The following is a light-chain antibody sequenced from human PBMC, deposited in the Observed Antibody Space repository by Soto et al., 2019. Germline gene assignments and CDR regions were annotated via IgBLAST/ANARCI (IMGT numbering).Light chain of an antibody. J-gene: IGLJ2*01. Sequence: QSALTQPPSVSGAPGQSGTISCTGTSGEVGTHNRVSWYRQPPGTAPKLLIYEVSNRPSGVPDRFSGSKSGNTASLTISGLQAEDEADYYCSSYASGAIVIFGGGTKLTVL. CDR3: SSYASGAIVI. V-gene: IGLV2-18*02. CDR2: EVS. CDR1: SGEVGTHNR.